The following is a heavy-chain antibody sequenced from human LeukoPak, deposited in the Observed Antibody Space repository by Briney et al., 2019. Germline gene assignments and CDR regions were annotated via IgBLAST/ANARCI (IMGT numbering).Heavy chain of an antibody. CDR3: AKDGRAARHY. CDR2: ISGRGGST. D-gene: IGHD6-13*01. J-gene: IGHJ4*02. Sequence: GGSLRLSCSVSGFTFRGYAMGWVRQAPGKGLEWVSAISGRGGSTYYADSVKGRFTISRDNSKNTLYLQMNSLRAEDTAVYYCAKDGRAARHYWGQGTLVTVSS. V-gene: IGHV3-23*01. CDR1: GFTFRGYA.